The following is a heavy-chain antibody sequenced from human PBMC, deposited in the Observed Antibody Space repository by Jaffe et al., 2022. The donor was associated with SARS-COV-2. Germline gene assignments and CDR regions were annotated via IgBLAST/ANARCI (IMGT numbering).Heavy chain of an antibody. D-gene: IGHD3-16*01. J-gene: IGHJ4*02. CDR3: LRDGGPHGHQSLNF. Sequence: QVELMESGGGVVQPGKSVNLSCEASGFHFISYALHWVRQAPGKGLEWVAVISYDGNARYFPDSENGRFTISRDNSKSTVFLQINGLRPDDTAVYFCLRDGGPHGHQSLNFWGQGALVTVSS. CDR2: ISYDGNAR. V-gene: IGHV3-30*04. CDR1: GFHFISYA.